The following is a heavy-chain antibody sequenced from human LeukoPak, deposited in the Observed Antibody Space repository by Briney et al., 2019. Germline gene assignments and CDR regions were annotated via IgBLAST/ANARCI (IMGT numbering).Heavy chain of an antibody. CDR1: GFSITDHH. V-gene: IGHV3-72*01. J-gene: IGHJ5*02. CDR3: ARVLEGLAAES. Sequence: GGSLRLSCAGAGFSITDHHMDWVRQAPGKGLEWIGRSATTKPNSCTTQYAASVRGRFTISRDDSQNSLYLHLNSLRAEDTAVYYCARVLEGLAAESWGQGTLVTVSS. CDR2: SATTKPNSCTT. D-gene: IGHD6-13*01.